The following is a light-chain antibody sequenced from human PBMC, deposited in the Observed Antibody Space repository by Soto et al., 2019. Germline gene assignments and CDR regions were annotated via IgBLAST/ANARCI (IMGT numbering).Light chain of an antibody. Sequence: EIVLTQSPDTLSLSPGERATLSCRASQSVTSNNLAWYQQKPGQAPRLLIYGASSRATGIPDRFSGSGSGTDFTLTISRLEPEDFAVYYCQHYVSPPITFGQGTRLEIK. CDR1: QSVTSNN. CDR3: QHYVSPPIT. J-gene: IGKJ5*01. CDR2: GAS. V-gene: IGKV3-20*01.